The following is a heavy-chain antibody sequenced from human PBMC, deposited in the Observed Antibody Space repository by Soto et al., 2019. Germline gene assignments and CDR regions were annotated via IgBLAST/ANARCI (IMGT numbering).Heavy chain of an antibody. V-gene: IGHV4-59*08. J-gene: IGHJ4*02. CDR3: ARHAFEVIVSPYFDY. Sequence: SETLSLTCTVSGGSISSYYWSWIRQPPGKGLKWIGYIYYSGSTNYNPSLKSRVTISVDTSKNQFSLKLSSVTAADTALYYCARHAFEVIVSPYFDYWGQETLVTVSS. D-gene: IGHD3-16*02. CDR2: IYYSGST. CDR1: GGSISSYY.